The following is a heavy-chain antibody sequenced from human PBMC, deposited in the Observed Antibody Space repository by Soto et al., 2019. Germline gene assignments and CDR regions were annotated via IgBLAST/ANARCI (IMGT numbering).Heavy chain of an antibody. J-gene: IGHJ4*02. D-gene: IGHD2-15*01. CDR3: ARHTPAISISDH. Sequence: SEPLSLTCAVSGGSISSGGYSWSWIRQPPGKGLEWIGYIYYSGSTYYNPSLKSRVTISVDTSKNQFSLKLSSVTAADTAVYYCARHTPAISISDHWGQGTLVTVSS. CDR1: GGSISSGGYS. V-gene: IGHV4-30-2*03. CDR2: IYYSGST.